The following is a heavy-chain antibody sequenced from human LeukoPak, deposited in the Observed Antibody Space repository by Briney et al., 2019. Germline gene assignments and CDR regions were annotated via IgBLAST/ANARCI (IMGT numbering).Heavy chain of an antibody. V-gene: IGHV1-2*02. D-gene: IGHD2-21*02. CDR1: GYTFTDYF. J-gene: IGHJ5*01. CDR3: ARMALDGGDSIGFDS. Sequence: ASVKVSCKASGYTFTDYFIHWVRQAPGQGLEWMGCINPNIGDASYAQKFQDRVTMTRDRSINTAYMELSRLTSDDTAVYYCARMALDGGDSIGFDSWGQGTLVTVSS. CDR2: INPNIGDA.